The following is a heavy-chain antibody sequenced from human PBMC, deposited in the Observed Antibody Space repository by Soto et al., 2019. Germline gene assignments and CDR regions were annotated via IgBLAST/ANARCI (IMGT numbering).Heavy chain of an antibody. J-gene: IGHJ6*02. Sequence: SETLSLTCAVSGYSITSGYYWGWIRQPPGKGLEWIGSIYHSGSTYYNPSLKSRVTISVDTSKDQFSLKLSYVTAADTAVYYCARDGTTVTDNNPNQYYYYYYGMDVWGQGXTVTVSS. CDR1: GYSITSGYY. CDR2: IYHSGST. D-gene: IGHD4-17*01. CDR3: ARDGTTVTDNNPNQYYYYYYGMDV. V-gene: IGHV4-38-2*02.